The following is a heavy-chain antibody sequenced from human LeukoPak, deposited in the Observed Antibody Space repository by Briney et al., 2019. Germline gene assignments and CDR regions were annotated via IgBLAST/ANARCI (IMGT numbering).Heavy chain of an antibody. CDR1: GYTFSGNY. V-gene: IGHV1-2*02. CDR2: INPDSGGT. J-gene: IGHJ4*02. Sequence: GASVKVSCKASGYTFSGNYMHWVRQAPGQGLEWMGWINPDSGGTIYAQKLQGRVTMTTDTSTSTAYMELRSLRSDDTAVYYCARELLWFGELSFDYWGQGTLVTVSS. D-gene: IGHD3-10*01. CDR3: ARELLWFGELSFDY.